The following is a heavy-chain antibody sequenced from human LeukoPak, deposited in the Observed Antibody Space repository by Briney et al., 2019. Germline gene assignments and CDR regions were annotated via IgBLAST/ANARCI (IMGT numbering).Heavy chain of an antibody. V-gene: IGHV3-66*01. D-gene: IGHD5-18*01. CDR3: ARTIDPPIQQGWYYFDY. CDR2: IYSGGST. J-gene: IGHJ4*02. CDR1: GFTVSSNY. Sequence: GGSLRLSCAASGFTVSSNYMSWVRQAPGKGLEWVSVIYSGGSTYYADSVKGRFTISRDNSKNTLYLQMNSLRAEDTAVNYCARTIDPPIQQGWYYFDYWGQGTLVTVSS.